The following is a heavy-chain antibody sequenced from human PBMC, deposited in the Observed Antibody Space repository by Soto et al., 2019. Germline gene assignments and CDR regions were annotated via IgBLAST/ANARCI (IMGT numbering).Heavy chain of an antibody. D-gene: IGHD3-22*01. CDR1: GGSISSYY. CDR2: IYYSGST. J-gene: IGHJ4*02. V-gene: IGHV4-59*01. Sequence: SEPLSLTCTVAGGSISSYYWSWIRQPPGKGLEWIGYIYYSGSTNYNPSLKSRVTISVDTSKNQFSLKLSSVTAADTAVYYCAREGVDSSGYPSFDYWGQGTLVTVSS. CDR3: AREGVDSSGYPSFDY.